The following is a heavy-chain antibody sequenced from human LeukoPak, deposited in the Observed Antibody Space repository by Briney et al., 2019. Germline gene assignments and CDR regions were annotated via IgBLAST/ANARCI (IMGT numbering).Heavy chain of an antibody. CDR3: AKDLHYGSADY. D-gene: IGHD3-10*01. J-gene: IGHJ4*02. CDR1: GFTLSSYD. V-gene: IGHV3-30*18. Sequence: PGGSLRLSCAVSGFTLSSYDMHWVRQAPGKGLEWVAVISYDGSNKYYADSVKGRFTISRDNAKNALYLQMNSLRAEDTAVYYCAKDLHYGSADYWGQGTLVTVSS. CDR2: ISYDGSNK.